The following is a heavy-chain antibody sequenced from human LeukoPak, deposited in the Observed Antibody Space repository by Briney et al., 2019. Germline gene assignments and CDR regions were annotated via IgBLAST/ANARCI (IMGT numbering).Heavy chain of an antibody. CDR3: ARFFTADNVVDY. D-gene: IGHD1-1*01. CDR1: DYTFTTYG. Sequence: ASVKVSCKASDYTFTTYGISWVRQAPGQGLEWMGWISPYSGSTFYAQKLQSRLTMTTDTSTSTAYMELRSLRSDDTAVYYCARFFTADNVVDYWGQGTLVSVSS. J-gene: IGHJ4*02. CDR2: ISPYSGST. V-gene: IGHV1-18*01.